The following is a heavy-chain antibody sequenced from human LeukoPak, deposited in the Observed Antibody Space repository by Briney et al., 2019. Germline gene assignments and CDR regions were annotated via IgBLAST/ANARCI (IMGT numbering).Heavy chain of an antibody. V-gene: IGHV1-46*01. CDR3: ARDPTITMAPSNWFDP. J-gene: IGHJ5*02. CDR2: INPSGGST. CDR1: GYTFTSYY. Sequence: ASVKVSCKASGYTFTSYYIHWVRQAPGQGLEWMGLINPSGGSTNYAQKFQGRVTMTRDTSTSTVYMELSSLRSEDTAVYYCARDPTITMAPSNWFDPWGQGTLVTVSS. D-gene: IGHD3-10*01.